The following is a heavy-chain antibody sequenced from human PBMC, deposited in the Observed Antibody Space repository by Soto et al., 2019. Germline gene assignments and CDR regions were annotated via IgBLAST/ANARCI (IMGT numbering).Heavy chain of an antibody. CDR1: GFTFSSYC. J-gene: IGHJ4*02. CDR3: AIRASYYDSTGYFDY. CDR2: INSDGSST. V-gene: IGHV3-74*01. D-gene: IGHD3-22*01. Sequence: GGSLRLSCAASGFTFSSYCMHWFRQATGKGLVWVSRINSDGSSTSYADSVKGRFTISRDNAKNTLYLQMNSLRAEDTAVYYCAIRASYYDSTGYFDYWGQGTLVTVSS.